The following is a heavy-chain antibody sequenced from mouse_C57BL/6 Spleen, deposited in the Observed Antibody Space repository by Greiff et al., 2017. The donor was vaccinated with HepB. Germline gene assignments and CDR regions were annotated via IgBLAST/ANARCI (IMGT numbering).Heavy chain of an antibody. V-gene: IGHV1-52*01. Sequence: QVQLQQPGAELVRPGSSVKLSCKASGYTFTSYWMHWVKQRPIQGLEWIGNIDPPDSETHYNQKFKDKATLTVDKSSSTAYMQLSSLTSEDSAVYYCARGTAQAPFAYWGQGTLVTVSA. CDR2: IDPPDSET. D-gene: IGHD3-2*02. J-gene: IGHJ3*01. CDR1: GYTFTSYW. CDR3: ARGTAQAPFAY.